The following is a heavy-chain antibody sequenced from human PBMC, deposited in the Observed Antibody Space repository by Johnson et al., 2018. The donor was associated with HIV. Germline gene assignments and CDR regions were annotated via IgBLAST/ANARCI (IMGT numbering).Heavy chain of an antibody. CDR1: GFTFSDYY. V-gene: IGHV3-11*04. Sequence: QVQLVESGGGLVKPGGSLRLSCVVSGFTFSDYYMSWIRQAPGKGLEWVSYISSSGSTIYYADSVKGRFTISRDNAKNSLYLQMNSLRAEDTAVYYCARIRAAGIDDAFDIWGQGTMVTVSS. D-gene: IGHD6-13*01. CDR3: ARIRAAGIDDAFDI. J-gene: IGHJ3*02. CDR2: ISSSGSTI.